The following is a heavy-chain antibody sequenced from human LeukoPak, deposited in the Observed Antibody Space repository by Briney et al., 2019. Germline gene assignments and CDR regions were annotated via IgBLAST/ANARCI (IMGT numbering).Heavy chain of an antibody. CDR3: ARVSTMVRGVITHYYYYMDV. D-gene: IGHD3-10*01. Sequence: ASVKVSCKASGGTFSSYAISWVRQAPGQGLEWVGGIIPIFGTANYAQKFQGRVTITADKSTSTAYMELSSLRSEDTAVYYCARVSTMVRGVITHYYYYMDVWGKGTTVTVSS. V-gene: IGHV1-69*06. CDR2: IIPIFGTA. CDR1: GGTFSSYA. J-gene: IGHJ6*03.